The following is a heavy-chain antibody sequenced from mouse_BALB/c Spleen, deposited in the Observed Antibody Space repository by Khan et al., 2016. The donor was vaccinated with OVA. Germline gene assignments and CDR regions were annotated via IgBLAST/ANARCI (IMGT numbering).Heavy chain of an antibody. V-gene: IGHV1-18*01. Sequence: VQLQQSGPEVVKPGASVKISCKASGYTFIDYNMDWVKQSHGKSLEWIGDINPKNGDTFYNQKFRGKATLTVDKSSSTASMELRSLTSDDTAVYSCARTGYGSLGYWGQGTTLTVSS. D-gene: IGHD1-1*01. J-gene: IGHJ2*01. CDR2: INPKNGDT. CDR3: ARTGYGSLGY. CDR1: GYTFIDYN.